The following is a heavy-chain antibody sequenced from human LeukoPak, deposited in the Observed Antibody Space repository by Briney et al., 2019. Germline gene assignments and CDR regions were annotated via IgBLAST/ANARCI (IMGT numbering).Heavy chain of an antibody. Sequence: PGGSLRLSCAAPGFTFSSYSMNWVRQAPGKGLEWFSSISSISSYIYYADSVKGRFTFSRANAKNSLYLQMNSLRAEDTAVYYCAREGPIVVVPAADLYQDYYYYGMDVWGQGTTVTVSS. J-gene: IGHJ6*02. CDR1: GFTFSSYS. D-gene: IGHD2-2*01. CDR3: AREGPIVVVPAADLYQDYYYYGMDV. CDR2: ISSISSYI. V-gene: IGHV3-21*01.